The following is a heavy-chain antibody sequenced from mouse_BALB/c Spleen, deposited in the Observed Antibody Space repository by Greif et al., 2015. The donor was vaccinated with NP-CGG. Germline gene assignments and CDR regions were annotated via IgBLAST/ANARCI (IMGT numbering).Heavy chain of an antibody. J-gene: IGHJ4*01. D-gene: IGHD2-10*02. CDR2: ISSGSSTI. V-gene: IGHV5-17*02. CDR1: GFTFSSFG. CDR3: ARAEYGKYYYAMDY. Sequence: EVKVVESGGGLVQPGGSRKLSCAASGFTFSSFGMHWVRQAPEKGLEWVAYISSGSSTIYYADTVKGRFTISRDNPKNTLFLQMTSLRSEDTAMYYCARAEYGKYYYAMDYWGQGTSVTVSS.